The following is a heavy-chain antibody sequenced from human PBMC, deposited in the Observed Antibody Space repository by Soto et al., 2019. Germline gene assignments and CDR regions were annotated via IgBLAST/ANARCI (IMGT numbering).Heavy chain of an antibody. J-gene: IGHJ1*01. CDR1: GFNFTDAW. V-gene: IGHV3-15*07. D-gene: IGHD5-12*01. CDR3: VTALVVDH. CDR2: IKDRTEGETT. Sequence: EVQLVESGGGLVKPGASLRLSCAASGFNFTDAWMNWVRQAPGKGLEWVGRIKDRTEGETTAYAAPVRGRFSISRDDSKNTLYLHMNSLKTEDTAVYYCVTALVVDHWGQGTLVTVSS.